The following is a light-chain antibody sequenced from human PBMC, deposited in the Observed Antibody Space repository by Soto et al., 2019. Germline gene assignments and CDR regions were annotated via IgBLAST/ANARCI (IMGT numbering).Light chain of an antibody. Sequence: DIQLTQSPSFLSPSIVESVTITCLASQVISTSLSWYQVKPGKAPKLLIYAASTLESGVPSRFSATVSGTEFSLTITSLQPEDFATYYCQQLFDSPITFGQGTRLEIK. CDR3: QQLFDSPIT. V-gene: IGKV1-9*01. J-gene: IGKJ5*01. CDR1: QVISTS. CDR2: AAS.